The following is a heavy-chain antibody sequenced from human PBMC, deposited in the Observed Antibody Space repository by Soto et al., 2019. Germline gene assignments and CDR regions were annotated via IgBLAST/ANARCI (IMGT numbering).Heavy chain of an antibody. Sequence: SETLSLTCIVSFGSVSSSNWLSWVRQPPGKGLEWIGEIYHSGSTTYNPSLKSRATIPVDKSENQFSLRLKSVTAADTAVYYCASVGSDYDNSGYYLPWGPGTLVTVSS. D-gene: IGHD3-22*01. J-gene: IGHJ5*02. V-gene: IGHV4-4*02. CDR3: ASVGSDYDNSGYYLP. CDR2: IYHSGST. CDR1: FGSVSSSNW.